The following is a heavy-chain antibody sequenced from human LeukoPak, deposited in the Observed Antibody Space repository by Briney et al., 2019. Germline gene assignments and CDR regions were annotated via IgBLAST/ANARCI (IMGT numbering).Heavy chain of an antibody. Sequence: PGGSLRLSCAASGFTFSSYAMHWVRQAPGKGLEWVAVISYDGSNKYYADSVKGRFTISRDNSKNTLYLQMNSLRAEDTAVYYCARGVSVVAAAGHYWGQGTLVTVSS. CDR2: ISYDGSNK. V-gene: IGHV3-30*04. J-gene: IGHJ4*02. CDR1: GFTFSSYA. CDR3: ARGVSVVAAAGHY. D-gene: IGHD6-13*01.